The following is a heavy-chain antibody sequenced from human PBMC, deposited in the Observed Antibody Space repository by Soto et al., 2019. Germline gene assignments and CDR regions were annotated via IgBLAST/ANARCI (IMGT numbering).Heavy chain of an antibody. Sequence: ASETLSLTCTVSGGSISSSSYYWGWIRQPPGKGLEWIGSISYSGSTYYNPSLKSRVTISVDTSKNQFSLKLSSVTAADTAVYYCARQTQEMATIPDYWGQGTLVTVSS. CDR1: GGSISSSSYY. CDR3: ARQTQEMATIPDY. D-gene: IGHD5-12*01. J-gene: IGHJ4*02. V-gene: IGHV4-39*01. CDR2: ISYSGST.